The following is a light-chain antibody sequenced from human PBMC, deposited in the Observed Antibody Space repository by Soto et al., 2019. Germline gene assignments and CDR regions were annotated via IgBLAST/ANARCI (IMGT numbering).Light chain of an antibody. CDR1: HGVRSD. Sequence: EIVMTQSPATLSVSPGERCTLSCRVSHGVRSDLAWYQQKPGQSPRLLIFDASTRATGIPARFSGSGSGTEFTLTISNLQSEDFAVYYCHQYNKWPPITFGQGTRLEIK. CDR2: DAS. V-gene: IGKV3-15*01. CDR3: HQYNKWPPIT. J-gene: IGKJ5*01.